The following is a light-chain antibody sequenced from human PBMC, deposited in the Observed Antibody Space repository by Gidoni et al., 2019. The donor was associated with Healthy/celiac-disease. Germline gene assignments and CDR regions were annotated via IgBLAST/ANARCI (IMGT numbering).Light chain of an antibody. CDR2: AAS. V-gene: IGKV1-39*01. J-gene: IGKJ4*01. CDR1: QRISSS. Sequence: IHITQSPSSLSASVGDRVTITCRASQRISSSLNWYQQKPGKAPKLLISAASSLQSGVPSRISGSGAGTDFTLTISSLQQEDFATYYCQQSYSTPLTFXGXTKVEIK. CDR3: QQSYSTPLT.